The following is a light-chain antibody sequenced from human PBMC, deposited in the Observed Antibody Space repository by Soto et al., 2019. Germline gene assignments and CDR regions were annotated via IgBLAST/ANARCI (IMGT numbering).Light chain of an antibody. V-gene: IGLV2-14*01. Sequence: HCVLTQPASVSGAPGQSITISCTGTSSDVGAYNYDSWYQQYPGEAPKVIIYDVSHRPAGVSNRFSGSKSGNTASLTISGLQTQDEADYYCSSYTSATTYVFGTGTKVPVL. CDR2: DVS. J-gene: IGLJ1*01. CDR1: SSDVGAYNY. CDR3: SSYTSATTYV.